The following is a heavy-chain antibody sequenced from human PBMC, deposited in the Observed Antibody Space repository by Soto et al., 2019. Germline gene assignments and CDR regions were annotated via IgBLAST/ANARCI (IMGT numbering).Heavy chain of an antibody. CDR1: GFSLSTSGVG. CDR2: IYWDDDK. D-gene: IGHD2-21*02. Sequence: QITLKESGPTLVKPTQTLTLTCTFSGFSLSTSGVGVGWIRQPPGKALEWLALIYWDDDKRYSPSLKSRLTITQDTSKNQVVLTMTNMDPVDTATYCCAHRRVPFRGVTWFDPWGQGTLVTVSS. J-gene: IGHJ5*02. CDR3: AHRRVPFRGVTWFDP. V-gene: IGHV2-5*02.